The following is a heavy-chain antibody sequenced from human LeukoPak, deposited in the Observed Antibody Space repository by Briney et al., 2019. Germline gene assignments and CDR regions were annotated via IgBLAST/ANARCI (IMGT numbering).Heavy chain of an antibody. CDR2: IKTKSDGGPT. V-gene: IGHV3-15*07. J-gene: IGHJ4*02. Sequence: GESLRLSGVASGFTFTNAWMNWVRQAPGKGLEWVGRIKTKSDGGPTDYAAFVEGRFTISRDDSKNTLYLQMNSLKTEDTAVYYCTTGIDYGGGYWGQGTLVTVSS. CDR3: TTGIDYGGGY. CDR1: GFTFTNAW. D-gene: IGHD4/OR15-4a*01.